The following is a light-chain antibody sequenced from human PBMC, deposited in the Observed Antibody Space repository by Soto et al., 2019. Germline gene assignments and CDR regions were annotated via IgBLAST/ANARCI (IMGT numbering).Light chain of an antibody. Sequence: DIQMTQSPSTLSASVGDRVTITYRASQSIDRRLAWYQQKPGKAPKLLIYRASSLESGVPSRFSGSGSGTEFTLTISSLQPDDFTTYYCQQYKTYTYTFAQGTKLEIK. CDR2: RAS. J-gene: IGKJ2*01. CDR1: QSIDRR. CDR3: QQYKTYTYT. V-gene: IGKV1-5*03.